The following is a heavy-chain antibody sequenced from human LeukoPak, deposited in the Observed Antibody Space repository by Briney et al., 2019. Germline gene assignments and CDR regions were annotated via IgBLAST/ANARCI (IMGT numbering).Heavy chain of an antibody. V-gene: IGHV4-38-2*02. Sequence: SETLSLTCTVSGSSISSNYYWGWVRQPPGKGLEFIGSSSHSGSTFKNPSLKSRVTIPLDTSKNQFSLTLDSVTAADTAIYYCARDLWGATYFDYWGQGTLVTVSS. J-gene: IGHJ4*02. CDR2: SSHSGST. CDR3: ARDLWGATYFDY. CDR1: GSSISSNYY. D-gene: IGHD1-26*01.